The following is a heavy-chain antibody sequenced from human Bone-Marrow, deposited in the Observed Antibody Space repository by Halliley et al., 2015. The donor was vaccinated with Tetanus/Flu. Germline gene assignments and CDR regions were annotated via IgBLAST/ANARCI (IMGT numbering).Heavy chain of an antibody. J-gene: IGHJ2*01. V-gene: IGHV3-53*01. CDR2: IYSGGST. Sequence: SLRLSCAASGFTVSSNYMSWVRQAPGKGLEWVPVIYSGGSTYYADSVKGRFTISRDNSKNTLYLQMNSLRAEDTAVYYCARELEYWYFDLWGRGTLVTVSS. CDR1: GFTVSSNY. CDR3: ARELEYWYFDL. D-gene: IGHD6-6*01.